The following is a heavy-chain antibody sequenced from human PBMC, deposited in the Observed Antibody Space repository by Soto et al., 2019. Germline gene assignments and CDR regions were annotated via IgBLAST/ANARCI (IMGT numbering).Heavy chain of an antibody. J-gene: IGHJ6*02. Sequence: PSETLSLTCAVYGGSFSGYYWSWIRQPPGKGLEWIGEINHSGSTNYNPSLKSRVTISVDTSKNQFSLKLSSVTAADTAVYYCARSVTVTYLSYYYYGMDVWGQGTTVTVSS. CDR1: GGSFSGYY. CDR3: ARSVTVTYLSYYYYGMDV. V-gene: IGHV4-34*01. D-gene: IGHD4-17*01. CDR2: INHSGST.